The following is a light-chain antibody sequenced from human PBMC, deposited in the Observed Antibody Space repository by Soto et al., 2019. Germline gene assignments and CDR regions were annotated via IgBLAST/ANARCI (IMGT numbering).Light chain of an antibody. CDR3: QQYNNWPPIT. CDR2: DTS. V-gene: IGKV3-15*01. CDR1: QSVSIK. J-gene: IGKJ5*01. Sequence: TVLTQFPGTLSLSPGERSTLSCRASQSVSIKLAWYQQKPGQAPRLLIYDTSTRATVIPPRFSGSGSGTEFTLTISSLQSEDFAVYYCQQYNNWPPITFGQGTRLEIK.